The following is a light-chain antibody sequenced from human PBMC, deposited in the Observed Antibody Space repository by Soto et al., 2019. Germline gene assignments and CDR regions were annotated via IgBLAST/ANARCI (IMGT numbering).Light chain of an antibody. CDR3: AAWDDSLNGYV. Sequence: QSVLTQPPSASGTPGQRATISCSGSSSNIGSNSVNWYQQLPGTASKLLIYSNDRRPSGVPDRFSGSKSGTSASLAISGLQSEDEADYYCAAWDDSLNGYVFGTGTKVTVL. J-gene: IGLJ1*01. CDR2: SND. V-gene: IGLV1-44*01. CDR1: SSNIGSNS.